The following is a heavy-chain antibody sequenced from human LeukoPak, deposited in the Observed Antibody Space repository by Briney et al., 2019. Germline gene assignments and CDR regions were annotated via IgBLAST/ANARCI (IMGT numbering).Heavy chain of an antibody. J-gene: IGHJ6*03. Sequence: KISCKASGYSFTSYWIGWVRQAPGQGLEWMGGIIPIFGTANYAQKFQGRVTITADESTSTAYMELSSLRSEDTAVYYCARGIVGATYMDVWGKGTTVTVSS. CDR2: IIPIFGTA. CDR3: ARGIVGATYMDV. V-gene: IGHV1-69*01. D-gene: IGHD1-26*01. CDR1: GYSFTSYW.